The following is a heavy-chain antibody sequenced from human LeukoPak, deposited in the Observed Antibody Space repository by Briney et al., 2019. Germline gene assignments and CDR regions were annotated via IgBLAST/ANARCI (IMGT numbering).Heavy chain of an antibody. D-gene: IGHD6-6*01. V-gene: IGHV4-30-2*03. CDR2: IYHSGST. CDR3: GSHRMSSSPLEY. CDR1: GGSISSGGYY. Sequence: SETLSLTCTVSGGSISSGGYYWSWIRQPPGKGLEWTGYIYHSGSTYYNPSLKSRVTISVDTSKNQLSLKLSSVTAADTAVYYCGSHRMSSSPLEYWGQGTLVTVSS. J-gene: IGHJ4*02.